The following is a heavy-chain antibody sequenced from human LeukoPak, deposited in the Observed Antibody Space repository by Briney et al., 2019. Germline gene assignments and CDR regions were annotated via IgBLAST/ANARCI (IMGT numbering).Heavy chain of an antibody. Sequence: PGGSLRLSCAASGFTFSSYSMNWVRQAPGKGLEWVSYISSNSTIYNADSVKGRFTIYRDNAKNSLYLQMNSLRDEDTAVYYCASLRGYSYGFAGYWGQGTLVTVSS. D-gene: IGHD5-18*01. J-gene: IGHJ4*02. CDR2: ISSNSTI. CDR1: GFTFSSYS. CDR3: ASLRGYSYGFAGY. V-gene: IGHV3-48*02.